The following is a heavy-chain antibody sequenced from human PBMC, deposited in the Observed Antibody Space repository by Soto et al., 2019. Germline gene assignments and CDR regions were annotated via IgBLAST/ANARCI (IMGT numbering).Heavy chain of an antibody. CDR3: AKQLKVLVAAHASYYYYGMDV. D-gene: IGHD2-15*01. Sequence: EVQLLESGGGLVQPGGSLRLSCAASGFTFSSYAMSWVRQAPGKGLEWVSAISGSGGSTYYADSVKGRFTISRDNSKNTLYLQMNSLRAEDTAVYYCAKQLKVLVAAHASYYYYGMDVWGQGTTVTVSS. V-gene: IGHV3-23*01. J-gene: IGHJ6*02. CDR1: GFTFSSYA. CDR2: ISGSGGST.